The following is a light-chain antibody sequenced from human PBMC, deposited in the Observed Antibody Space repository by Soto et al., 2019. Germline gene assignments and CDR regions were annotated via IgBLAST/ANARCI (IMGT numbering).Light chain of an antibody. CDR3: QHYNSYPWT. J-gene: IGKJ1*01. V-gene: IGKV1-5*03. Sequence: DIQMTQSPSTLSASVGDRVTTTCRASQSISTWLAWYQQKPGKAPKLLIYKASSLEPGVPSRFSGSGSGTEFTLTISSLQPDDFATYYCQHYNSYPWTFGQGTKVEIK. CDR1: QSISTW. CDR2: KAS.